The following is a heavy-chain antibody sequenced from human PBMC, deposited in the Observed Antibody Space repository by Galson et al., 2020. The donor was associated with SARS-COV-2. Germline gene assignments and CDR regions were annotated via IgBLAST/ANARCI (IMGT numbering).Heavy chain of an antibody. V-gene: IGHV4-31*03. J-gene: IGHJ4*02. CDR1: GGSITSAGYY. D-gene: IGHD3-10*01. CDR3: ARERSFMLRGSYFDS. Sequence: SETLSLTCSVTGGSITSAGYYWSWLRQHPGKGLEWIGYIYYSGSTYYNPSLKSRLGISIDTSKRQFSLNLTSVTAADTAVYYCARERSFMLRGSYFDSWGQGILVTVSS. CDR2: IYYSGST.